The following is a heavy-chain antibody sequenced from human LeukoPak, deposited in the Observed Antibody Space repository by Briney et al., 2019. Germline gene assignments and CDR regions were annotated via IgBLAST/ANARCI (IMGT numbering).Heavy chain of an antibody. V-gene: IGHV1-2*02. CDR1: GYTFTSYY. D-gene: IGHD6-19*01. J-gene: IGHJ5*02. CDR2: INPHSGGT. CDR3: ARGMYSSGWYGSFDP. Sequence: ASVKVSCKASGYTFTSYYIHWVRQAPGQGLEWMGWINPHSGGTNYGQKFKGRVTMTRDTYISTAYMEVSRLTSDDTAVYYCARGMYSSGWYGSFDPWGQGTLVTVSS.